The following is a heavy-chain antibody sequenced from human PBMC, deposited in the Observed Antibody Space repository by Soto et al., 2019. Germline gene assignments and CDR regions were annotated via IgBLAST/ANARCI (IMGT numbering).Heavy chain of an antibody. Sequence: QVQLVESGGGVVQPGRSLRLSCAASGFTISSYGMHWVRQAPGKGLEWVAVISYDGSNKYYADSVKGRFTISRDNSKNTLYLQMNSLRAEDTAVYYCAKDPSLGQWLVEYYYYGMDVWGQGTTVTVSS. J-gene: IGHJ6*02. V-gene: IGHV3-30*18. CDR1: GFTISSYG. D-gene: IGHD6-19*01. CDR3: AKDPSLGQWLVEYYYYGMDV. CDR2: ISYDGSNK.